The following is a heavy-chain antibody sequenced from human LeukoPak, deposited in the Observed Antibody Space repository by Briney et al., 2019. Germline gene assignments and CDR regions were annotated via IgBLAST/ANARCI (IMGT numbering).Heavy chain of an antibody. J-gene: IGHJ4*02. CDR2: ISSNGGST. CDR1: GFTFSSYS. V-gene: IGHV3-64*01. D-gene: IGHD2-15*01. Sequence: GGSLRLSCAASGFTFSSYSMNWVRQAPGKGLEYVSAISSNGGSTYYANSVKGRFTISRDNAKNSLYLQMNSLRAEDTALYYCAKAVGMVVAATYVDYWGQGTLVTVSS. CDR3: AKAVGMVVAATYVDY.